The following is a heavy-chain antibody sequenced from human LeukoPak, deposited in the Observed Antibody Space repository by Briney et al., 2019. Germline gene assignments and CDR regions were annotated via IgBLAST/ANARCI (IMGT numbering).Heavy chain of an antibody. D-gene: IGHD2-2*01. CDR1: GFTFSSYA. CDR2: TGSTGVST. V-gene: IGHV3-23*01. CDR3: AKDPGVVPAHYFDY. J-gene: IGHJ4*02. Sequence: GGSLRLSCAASGFTFSSYAMNWVRQAPGKGLEWVSGTGSTGVSTFYADSVKGPFTVSRDNSKNTLSLQMNSLRAEDTAVYYCAKDPGVVPAHYFDYWGQGTLVTVSS.